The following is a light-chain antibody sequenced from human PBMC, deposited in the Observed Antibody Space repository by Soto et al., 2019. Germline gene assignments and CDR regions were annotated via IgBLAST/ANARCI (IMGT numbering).Light chain of an antibody. CDR2: EGS. CDR1: SSDVGSYNL. Sequence: QSALTQPASVSGSPGQSITISCTGTSSDVGSYNLVSWYQQHPGKAPKLMIYEGSKRPSGVSNRFSGSKSGNTASLTISGLQAEDAADYYCFSYAGSSTKVFGTGTKVTVL. CDR3: FSYAGSSTKV. V-gene: IGLV2-23*01. J-gene: IGLJ1*01.